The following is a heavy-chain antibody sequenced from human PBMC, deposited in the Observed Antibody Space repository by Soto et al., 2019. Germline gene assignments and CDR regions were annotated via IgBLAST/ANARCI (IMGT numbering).Heavy chain of an antibody. CDR1: GFTFSSYS. V-gene: IGHV3-48*01. CDR2: ISSSSSTI. D-gene: IGHD1-26*01. J-gene: IGHJ5*02. CDR3: ARYYAGNWFDP. Sequence: GGSLRLSCAASGFTFSSYSMNWVRQAPGKGLEWVSYISSSSSTIYYADSVKGRFTISRDNAKNSLYLQMNSLRAEDTAVYYCARYYAGNWFDPWGQGTLVTVSS.